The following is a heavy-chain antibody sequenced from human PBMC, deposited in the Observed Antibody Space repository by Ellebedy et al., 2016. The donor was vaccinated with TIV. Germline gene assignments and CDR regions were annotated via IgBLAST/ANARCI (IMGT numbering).Heavy chain of an antibody. J-gene: IGHJ4*02. CDR1: GASITSYY. V-gene: IGHV4-59*01. CDR2: FYYSGYT. Sequence: MPSETLSLTCTVSGASITSYYWSWTRQTPGKGLEWIGYFYYSGYTNYNPSLQSRVNISVDTSNNQVSLKLSSVTAADTAVYYCARDKVGDAAFDYWGQGTLVTVSS. CDR3: ARDKVGDAAFDY.